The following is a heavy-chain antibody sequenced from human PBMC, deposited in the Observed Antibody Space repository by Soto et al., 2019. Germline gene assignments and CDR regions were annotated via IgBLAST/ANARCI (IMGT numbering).Heavy chain of an antibody. CDR1: CGSIISGGYC. Sequence: PSETLSLTGTVSCGSIISGGYCWSWIRQHAGEGLEWIGYIYNSGSTYYNPSLKSRVTISVDTSKNQFSLKLSSVTAADTAVYYCARVLLRGGRDYYNYGMDVWGQGTTVTVSS. V-gene: IGHV4-31*03. CDR3: ARVLLRGGRDYYNYGMDV. CDR2: IYNSGST. J-gene: IGHJ6*02. D-gene: IGHD3-10*01.